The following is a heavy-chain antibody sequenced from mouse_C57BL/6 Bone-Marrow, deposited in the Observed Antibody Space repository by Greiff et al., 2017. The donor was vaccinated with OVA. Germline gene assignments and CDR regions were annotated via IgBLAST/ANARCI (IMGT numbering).Heavy chain of an antibody. Sequence: QVQLKQSGAELARPGASVQMSCKASGYTFNSYTMHWVKQRPGPGLEWIGYINPSSGYNKYNQKFKDKATLHADKSTSTAYMQLSSLTSDDSAVYYYARSPYYVSIEYFDVWGTGTSVTVAS. CDR1: GYTFNSYT. J-gene: IGHJ1*03. D-gene: IGHD1-1*01. CDR3: ARSPYYVSIEYFDV. V-gene: IGHV1-4*01. CDR2: INPSSGYN.